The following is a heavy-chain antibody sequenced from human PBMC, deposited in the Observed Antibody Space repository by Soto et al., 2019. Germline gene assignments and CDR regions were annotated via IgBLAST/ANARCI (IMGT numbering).Heavy chain of an antibody. Sequence: SETLSLTCTVSGGSISSGGYYWSWIRQHPGKGLEWIGYIYYSGSTYYNPSLKSRVTISVDTSKNQFSLKLSSVTAADTAVYYCARDGITIFGVPSWYFDYWGQGTLVTVSS. CDR1: GGSISSGGYY. D-gene: IGHD3-3*01. V-gene: IGHV4-31*03. J-gene: IGHJ4*02. CDR3: ARDGITIFGVPSWYFDY. CDR2: IYYSGST.